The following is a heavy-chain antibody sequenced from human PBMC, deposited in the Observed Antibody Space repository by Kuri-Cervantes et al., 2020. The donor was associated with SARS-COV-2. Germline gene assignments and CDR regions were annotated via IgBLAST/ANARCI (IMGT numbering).Heavy chain of an antibody. V-gene: IGHV3-30*18. Sequence: GESLKISCAASGFTFSSYGMHWVRQAPGKGLEWVAVISYDGSNKYYADSVKGRFTISRDNSKNTLYLQMNSPRAEDTAVYYCAKGGDMIVVVILRYWGQGTLVTVSS. CDR1: GFTFSSYG. CDR2: ISYDGSNK. CDR3: AKGGDMIVVVILRY. J-gene: IGHJ4*02. D-gene: IGHD3-22*01.